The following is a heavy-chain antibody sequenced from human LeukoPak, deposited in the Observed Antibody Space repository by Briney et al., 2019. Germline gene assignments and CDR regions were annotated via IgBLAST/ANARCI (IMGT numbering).Heavy chain of an antibody. CDR3: GRLFDS. Sequence: SETLSLTCTVSGGAVISDNFYWGWVRQPPGKGLEWVGSINYSGTTYYNPSLRSRVSISVDTSRTQFFLRLNSVTAADTAVYYCGRLFDSWGQGILVTVSS. CDR1: GGAVISDNFY. V-gene: IGHV4-39*01. J-gene: IGHJ4*02. CDR2: INYSGTT.